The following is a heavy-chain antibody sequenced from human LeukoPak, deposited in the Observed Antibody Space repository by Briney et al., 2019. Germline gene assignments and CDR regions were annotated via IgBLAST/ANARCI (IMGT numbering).Heavy chain of an antibody. CDR3: ARNLKAGTWGNWFDP. Sequence: PSESLSLTCNVSGGAVSSYCVSWIRQPPGKGLEWIGYIYYSGSTNYNPSLKSRVTISVDTSKNQFSLKLSSVTAADTAVYYCARNLKAGTWGNWFDPWGQGTLVTVSS. D-gene: IGHD6-19*01. CDR1: GGAVSSYC. CDR2: IYYSGST. V-gene: IGHV4-59*02. J-gene: IGHJ5*02.